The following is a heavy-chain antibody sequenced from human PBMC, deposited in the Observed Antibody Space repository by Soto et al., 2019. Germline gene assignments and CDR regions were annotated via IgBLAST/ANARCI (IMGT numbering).Heavy chain of an antibody. V-gene: IGHV1-18*01. Sequence: QVQVVQSGAEVKKPGASVKVSCKTSGYTFTSYDISWVRQAPGQGLGWMGWISGYNGNTNYAQKLQGRVTMTTDTSTSTASLELRSLRSDDTAVYYCARESATTHDGFDIWGQGTMVIVSS. CDR3: ARESATTHDGFDI. D-gene: IGHD4-17*01. CDR1: GYTFTSYD. CDR2: ISGYNGNT. J-gene: IGHJ3*02.